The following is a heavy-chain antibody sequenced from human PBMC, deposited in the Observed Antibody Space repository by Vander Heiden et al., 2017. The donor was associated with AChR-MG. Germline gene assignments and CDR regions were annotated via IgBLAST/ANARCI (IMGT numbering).Heavy chain of an antibody. CDR2: IYYSGST. V-gene: IGHV4-59*01. J-gene: IGHJ6*02. D-gene: IGHD6-13*01. CDR3: ARDLRIANNYYYYYGMDV. Sequence: QVQLQESGPGLVKPSETLSLTCTVSGGSISSYSWSWIRQPPGKGLEWIGYIYYSGSTNYNPSLKSRVTISVDTSKNQFSLKLSSVTAADTAVYYCARDLRIANNYYYYYGMDVWGQGTTVTVSS. CDR1: GGSISSYS.